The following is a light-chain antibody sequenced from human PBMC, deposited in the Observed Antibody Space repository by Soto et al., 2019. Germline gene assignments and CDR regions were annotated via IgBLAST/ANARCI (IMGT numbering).Light chain of an antibody. V-gene: IGKV1-33*01. CDR3: QQYENLPT. CDR1: QNINNY. CDR2: DAS. J-gene: IGKJ5*01. Sequence: IPIAPASISLSSSVRDRVTITFQASQNINNYLNWYQQKPGRAPKLLIYDASNLEAGVPSRFRGSGSGTDFTFTISRLQPEDIATYYCQQYENLPTFGQGTRLEIK.